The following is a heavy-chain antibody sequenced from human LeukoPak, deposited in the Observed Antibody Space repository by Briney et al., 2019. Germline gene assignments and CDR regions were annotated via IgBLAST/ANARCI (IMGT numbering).Heavy chain of an antibody. CDR1: AHSISSYY. D-gene: IGHD2-15*01. J-gene: IGHJ2*01. CDR2: ISTSGST. Sequence: SETLSLTCTVSAHSISSYYWNWVRQAAGKGLEWIARISTSGSTNYNPSLKSRLTMSAVTSKNQFSLKLSSVTAADTAVYYCARETATYSWYFDLWGRGTLVTVSS. CDR3: ARETATYSWYFDL. V-gene: IGHV4-4*07.